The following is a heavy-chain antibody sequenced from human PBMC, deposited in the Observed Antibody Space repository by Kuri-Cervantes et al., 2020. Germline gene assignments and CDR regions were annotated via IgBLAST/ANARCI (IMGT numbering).Heavy chain of an antibody. J-gene: IGHJ2*01. CDR2: IWYDGSNK. CDR3: AREYGGNHRYFDL. V-gene: IGHV3-33*01. Sequence: GESLKISCAASGFTFSSYGMHWVRQAPGKGLEWVAVIWYDGSNKYYADSVKGRFTISRDNSKNTLYLQMNSLRAEDTAVFYCAREYGGNHRYFDLWGRGTLVTVSS. CDR1: GFTFSSYG. D-gene: IGHD4-23*01.